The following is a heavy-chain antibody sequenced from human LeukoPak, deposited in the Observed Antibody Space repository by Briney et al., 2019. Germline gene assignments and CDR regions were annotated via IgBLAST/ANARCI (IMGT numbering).Heavy chain of an antibody. CDR1: GFTFTRNC. CDR2: IPHDGSSA. V-gene: IGHV3-30-3*01. D-gene: IGHD1-26*01. Sequence: PGGSLRLSCIAAGFTFTRNCMHWVRQAPGKGLEWVAAIPHDGSSALYADSVKGRFIISRDNSKNTQYLQMNSLRIEDSAVYYCATGSDFYYDSWGQGILVTVSS. CDR3: ATGSDFYYDS. J-gene: IGHJ5*01.